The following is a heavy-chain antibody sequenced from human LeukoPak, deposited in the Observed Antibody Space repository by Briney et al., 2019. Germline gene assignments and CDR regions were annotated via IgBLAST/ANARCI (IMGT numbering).Heavy chain of an antibody. J-gene: IGHJ4*02. CDR3: AKVSDAPLAAAGHFDY. Sequence: SETLSLTCTVSGGSISSGGYYWSWIRQPPGEGLEWIGYIYHSGSTYYNPSLKSRVTISVDRSKNQFSLKLSSVTAADTAVYYCAKVSDAPLAAAGHFDYWGQGTLVTVSS. D-gene: IGHD6-13*01. CDR1: GGSISSGGYY. CDR2: IYHSGST. V-gene: IGHV4-30-2*01.